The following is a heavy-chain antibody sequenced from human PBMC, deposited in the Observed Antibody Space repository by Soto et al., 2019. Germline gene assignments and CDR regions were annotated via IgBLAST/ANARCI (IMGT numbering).Heavy chain of an antibody. D-gene: IGHD3-3*01. CDR1: GDSIGGSNFY. V-gene: IGHV4-39*01. CDR2: IFYSGNT. CDR3: ARTGRIAIFGVVTEFDP. J-gene: IGHJ5*02. Sequence: PSETLSLTCSVSGDSIGGSNFYWGWLRQPPGKGPEWIGSIFYSGNTYYNPSLKSRVIMSVDTSKNQLSLRLNSVTAADTAVYYCARTGRIAIFGVVTEFDPWGPGTLVTVSS.